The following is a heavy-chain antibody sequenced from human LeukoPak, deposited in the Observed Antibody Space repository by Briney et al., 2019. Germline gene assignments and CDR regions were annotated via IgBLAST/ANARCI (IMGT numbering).Heavy chain of an antibody. Sequence: GDSLRLSCTTSGFTFSKYGMHWVRQAPGKGLEWVAVIWSDGNNKYYADSVKGRFTISRDNSKNTVYLQMNSLRAEDTAVYYCAKDSTEFGVVVPAGYWGQGTLVTVSS. CDR3: AKDSTEFGVVVPAGY. V-gene: IGHV3-33*06. CDR1: GFTFSKYG. J-gene: IGHJ4*02. D-gene: IGHD2-2*01. CDR2: IWSDGNNK.